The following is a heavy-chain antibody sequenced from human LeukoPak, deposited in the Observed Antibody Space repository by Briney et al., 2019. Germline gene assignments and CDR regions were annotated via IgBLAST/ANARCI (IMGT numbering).Heavy chain of an antibody. J-gene: IGHJ4*02. CDR1: GGSLSSYY. D-gene: IGHD3-22*01. CDR2: IYYSGST. V-gene: IGHV4-59*01. Sequence: SETLSLTCTVSGGSLSSYYWSWIRQPPGKGLEWIGYIYYSGSTNYNPSLKSRVTISVDTSKNQFSLKLSSVTAADTAVYYCARVPYYYDSSGYTVDWGQGTLVTVSS. CDR3: ARVPYYYDSSGYTVD.